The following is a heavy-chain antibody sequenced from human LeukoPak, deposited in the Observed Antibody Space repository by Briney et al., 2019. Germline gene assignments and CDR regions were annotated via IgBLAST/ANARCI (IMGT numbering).Heavy chain of an antibody. CDR1: GFTFSSYG. D-gene: IGHD3-9*01. CDR3: AKDIRHLDMDYFDY. V-gene: IGHV3-30*02. J-gene: IGHJ4*02. Sequence: GGSLRLPCATSGFTFSSYGMHWVRQAPGKGLEWVAFIRYDGSNKYYADSVKGRFTISRDNSKNTLYLQMNSLRGEDSALYYCAKDIRHLDMDYFDYWGQGTLVTVSS. CDR2: IRYDGSNK.